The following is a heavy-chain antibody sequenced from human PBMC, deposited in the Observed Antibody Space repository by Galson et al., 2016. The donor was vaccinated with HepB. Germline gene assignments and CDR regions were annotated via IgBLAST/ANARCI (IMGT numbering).Heavy chain of an antibody. Sequence: SLRLSCAASGFTFSSYNMNWVRQAPGKGLEWISYISSSSSSIYYADSVKGRFIISRDNAKNSLYLQMSSLRDEDTAVYYCASDVVVIKVFYCMDVWGQGTTVTVSS. CDR3: ASDVVVIKVFYCMDV. CDR1: GFTFSSYN. J-gene: IGHJ6*02. D-gene: IGHD3-22*01. CDR2: ISSSSSSI. V-gene: IGHV3-48*02.